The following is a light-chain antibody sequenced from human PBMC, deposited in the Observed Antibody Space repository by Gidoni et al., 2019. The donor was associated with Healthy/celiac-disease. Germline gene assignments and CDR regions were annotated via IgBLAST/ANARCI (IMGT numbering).Light chain of an antibody. CDR1: KSVSSY. CDR2: DAS. CDR3: QQRSNWPRT. J-gene: IGKJ5*01. Sequence: EIVLTQSPATLSLSPGERATLSCRASKSVSSYLAWYQQKPGQAPRLLIYDASNRAAGIPARFSGSGSGTDFTLTISSLEPEDFAFYYCQQRSNWPRTFGQGTRLEIK. V-gene: IGKV3-11*01.